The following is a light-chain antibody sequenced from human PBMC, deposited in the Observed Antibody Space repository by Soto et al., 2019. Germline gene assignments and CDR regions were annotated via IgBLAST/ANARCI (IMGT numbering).Light chain of an antibody. CDR2: SDN. V-gene: IGLV1-44*01. CDR3: ATWDGNLSGCV. CDR1: SSNIGSNT. Sequence: QSVLTQPPSASGTPGQRVTISCSGSSSNIGSNTVNWYQQLPGTAPKLLISSDNLRPSGVPDRFSGSKSGTSASLAISWLQSDDEDDYYCATWDGNLSGCVFGGGTKVTVL. J-gene: IGLJ3*02.